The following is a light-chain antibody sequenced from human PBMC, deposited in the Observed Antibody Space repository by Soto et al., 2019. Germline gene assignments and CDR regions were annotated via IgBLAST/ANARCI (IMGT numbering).Light chain of an antibody. V-gene: IGLV1-51*01. CDR3: ATWDSSLSGVV. CDR1: SSIIPNNY. J-gene: IGLJ2*01. Sequence: QSALTQPPSVSAAPGQRVTISCSGSSSIIPNNYVSWYQQLPGTGPKLLIYDNDKRPSGIPDRFSGSKSGTAATLGVTGLQTGDEADYYCATWDSSLSGVVFGGGTKLTVL. CDR2: DND.